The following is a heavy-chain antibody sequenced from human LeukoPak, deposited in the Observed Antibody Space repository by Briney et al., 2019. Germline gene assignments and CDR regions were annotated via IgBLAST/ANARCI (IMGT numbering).Heavy chain of an antibody. J-gene: IGHJ5*02. CDR3: ARAVEWDNNWFDP. D-gene: IGHD3-3*01. CDR2: IYTSGST. V-gene: IGHV4-61*02. CDR1: GGSISSGSYY. Sequence: SQTLSLTCTVSGGSISSGSYYWSWIRQPAGKGLEWIGRIYTSGSTNYNPSLKSRVTISVDTSKNQFSLKLSSVTAADTAVYYCARAVEWDNNWFDPWSQGTLVTVSS.